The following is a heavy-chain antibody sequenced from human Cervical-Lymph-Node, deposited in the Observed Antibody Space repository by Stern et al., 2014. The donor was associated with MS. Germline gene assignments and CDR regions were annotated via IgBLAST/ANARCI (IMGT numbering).Heavy chain of an antibody. CDR1: GFSLSNARMG. V-gene: IGHV2-26*01. Sequence: QVTLRESGPVLVKPTETLTLTCTVSGFSLSNARMGVSWIRQPPGKALEWLAHISSNDEKSYSTSLKSRLTISKDTSKSQVVLTMTNMDPVDTATYYCARIQGGGYDNGVDSWGQGTLVTVSS. J-gene: IGHJ4*02. D-gene: IGHD5-12*01. CDR3: ARIQGGGYDNGVDS. CDR2: ISSNDEK.